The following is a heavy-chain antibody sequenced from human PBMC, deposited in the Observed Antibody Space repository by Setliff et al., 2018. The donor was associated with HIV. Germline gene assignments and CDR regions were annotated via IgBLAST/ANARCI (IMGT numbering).Heavy chain of an antibody. CDR1: GGSISSHY. Sequence: PSETLSLTCTVSGGSISSHYWSWIRQPPGKGLEWIGYIYYSGNTNYNPSLKSRVTISVDTSKNQFSLKLSSVTAADTAVYYCATLPQGYDYFDYWGHGTLITVSS. CDR3: ATLPQGYDYFDY. V-gene: IGHV4-59*11. J-gene: IGHJ4*01. D-gene: IGHD3-3*01. CDR2: IYYSGNT.